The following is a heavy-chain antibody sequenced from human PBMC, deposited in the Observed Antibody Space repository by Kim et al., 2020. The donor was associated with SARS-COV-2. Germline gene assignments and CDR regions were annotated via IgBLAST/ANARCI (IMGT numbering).Heavy chain of an antibody. V-gene: IGHV3-64*01. Sequence: GGSLRLSCAASGFTFSSYAMHWVRQAPGKGLEYVSAISSNGGSTYYANSVKGRFTISRDNSKNTLYLQMGSLRAEDMAVYYCAREGQLWGWFDPWGQGTLVTVSS. D-gene: IGHD5-18*01. J-gene: IGHJ5*02. CDR3: AREGQLWGWFDP. CDR1: GFTFSSYA. CDR2: ISSNGGST.